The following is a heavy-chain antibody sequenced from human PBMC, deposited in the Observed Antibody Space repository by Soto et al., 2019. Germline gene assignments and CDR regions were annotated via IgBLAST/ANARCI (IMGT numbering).Heavy chain of an antibody. CDR1: GYTFTGYY. V-gene: IGHV1-2*02. Sequence: ASVKVSCKASGYTFTGYYMHWVRQAPGQGLEWMGWINPNSGGTNYAQKFQGRVTMTRDTSISTAYMELSRLRSDDTAVYYCARWFGAYCGGDCYSPSYYYYYGMDVWGQGTTVTVSS. J-gene: IGHJ6*02. CDR2: INPNSGGT. D-gene: IGHD2-21*02. CDR3: ARWFGAYCGGDCYSPSYYYYYGMDV.